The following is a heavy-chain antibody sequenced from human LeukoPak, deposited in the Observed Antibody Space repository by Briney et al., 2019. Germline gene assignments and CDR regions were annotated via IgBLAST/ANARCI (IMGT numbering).Heavy chain of an antibody. V-gene: IGHV4-30-4*01. D-gene: IGHD3-22*01. CDR3: ARPYYYDSRIDP. Sequence: SQTLSLTCTVSGGSISSGDYYWSWIRQPPGKGLEWIAYMYYSGSTYYNPSLKSRVTMSADTSKNQLSLELSSVTAAGTAVYYCARPYYYDSRIDPWGQGILVTVSS. CDR2: MYYSGST. CDR1: GGSISSGDYY. J-gene: IGHJ5*02.